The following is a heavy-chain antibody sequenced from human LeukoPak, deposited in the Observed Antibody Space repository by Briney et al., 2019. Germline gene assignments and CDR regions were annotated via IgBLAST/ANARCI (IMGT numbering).Heavy chain of an antibody. D-gene: IGHD4-17*01. CDR1: GFTFSSSS. CDR2: IKSDGRKT. J-gene: IGHJ3*02. V-gene: IGHV3-74*01. CDR3: TRGSDGVFDI. Sequence: PGGSLRLSCAASGFTFSSSSMDWVRQAPGKGLVWVSRIKSDGRKTFYAHSVKGRFTISIDNAKTTLYLQMSSLRAEDTAGYYGTRGSDGVFDIWGQGTMVTVSS.